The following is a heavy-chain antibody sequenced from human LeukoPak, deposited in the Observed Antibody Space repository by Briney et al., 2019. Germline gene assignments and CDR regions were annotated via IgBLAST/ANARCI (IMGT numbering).Heavy chain of an antibody. D-gene: IGHD6-13*01. CDR1: GGTFSSYA. CDR3: ARVIAAAGTGYYYYMDV. J-gene: IGHJ6*03. V-gene: IGHV1-69*05. CDR2: IIPIFGTA. Sequence: ASVKVSCKASGGTFSSYAISWLRQAPGQGLEWMGGIIPIFGTANYAQKFQGRVTITTDESTSTAYMELSSLRSEDTAVYYCARVIAAAGTGYYYYMDVWGKGTTVTVSS.